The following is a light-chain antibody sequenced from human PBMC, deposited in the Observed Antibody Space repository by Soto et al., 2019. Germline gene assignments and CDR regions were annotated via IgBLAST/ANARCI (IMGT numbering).Light chain of an antibody. CDR3: QQSYSIPYT. V-gene: IGKV1-39*01. CDR2: AAS. CDR1: QTISTH. J-gene: IGKJ2*01. Sequence: DIQMTQSPSSLSVSVGDRVTITCRASQTISTHLNWYQRKAGEAPKFLIYAASSLQSGVPSRFSGSGSGTDFTLTISSLQHEDFATYYCQQSYSIPYTFGQGTTLEIK.